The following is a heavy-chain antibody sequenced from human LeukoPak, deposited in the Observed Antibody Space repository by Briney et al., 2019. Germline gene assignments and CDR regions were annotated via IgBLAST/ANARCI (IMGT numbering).Heavy chain of an antibody. CDR1: GFTFSSYS. D-gene: IGHD3-9*01. CDR2: ISSSSSYI. CDR3: ARADGAPYFDWLSRYYYGMDV. J-gene: IGHJ6*02. V-gene: IGHV3-21*01. Sequence: GGSLRLSCAASGFTFSSYSMNWVRQAPGNGLEWVSSISSSSSYIYYADSVKGRFTISSDNAKNSLYLQMNSLRAEDTAVYYCARADGAPYFDWLSRYYYGMDVWGQGTTVTVSS.